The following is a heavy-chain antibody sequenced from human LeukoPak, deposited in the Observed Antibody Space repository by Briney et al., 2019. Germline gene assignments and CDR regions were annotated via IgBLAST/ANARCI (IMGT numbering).Heavy chain of an antibody. V-gene: IGHV4-31*03. CDR3: ARDLDYYDSSGYYHDAFDI. CDR1: GGSISSGGYY. Sequence: PSETLSLTCTVSGGSISSGGYYWSWIRQHPGKGLEWIGYIYYSGSTYYNPSLKSRVTISVDTSKNQFSLKLSSVTAADTAVYYCARDLDYYDSSGYYHDAFDIWGQGTMVTVSS. CDR2: IYYSGST. J-gene: IGHJ3*02. D-gene: IGHD3-22*01.